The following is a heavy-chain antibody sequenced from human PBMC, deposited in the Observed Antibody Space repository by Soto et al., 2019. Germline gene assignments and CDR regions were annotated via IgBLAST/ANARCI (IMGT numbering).Heavy chain of an antibody. Sequence: QVQLVQSGAEVKKPGSSVKVSCKASGGTFSSYAISWVRQAPGQGLEWMGGIIPIFGTANYAQKFQGRVTITADESTSTAYMELSSRRSEDTAVYYCARRTMVRGVIIGHWYFDLWGRGTLVTVSS. CDR3: ARRTMVRGVIIGHWYFDL. V-gene: IGHV1-69*01. CDR1: GGTFSSYA. J-gene: IGHJ2*01. D-gene: IGHD3-10*01. CDR2: IIPIFGTA.